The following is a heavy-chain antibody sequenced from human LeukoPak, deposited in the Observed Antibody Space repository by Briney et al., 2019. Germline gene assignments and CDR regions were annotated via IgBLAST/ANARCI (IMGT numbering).Heavy chain of an antibody. CDR2: ISGSGGST. CDR1: GFTFSSYA. Sequence: GGSLRLSCAASGFTFSSYAMSWVRQAPGKGLEWVSAISGSGGSTYYADSVKGRFTISRDNSKNTLYLQMNSLRAEDTAVYYCAKPQGDSSSWYGDDAFDIWGQGTMVTVSS. J-gene: IGHJ3*02. CDR3: AKPQGDSSSWYGDDAFDI. D-gene: IGHD6-13*01. V-gene: IGHV3-23*01.